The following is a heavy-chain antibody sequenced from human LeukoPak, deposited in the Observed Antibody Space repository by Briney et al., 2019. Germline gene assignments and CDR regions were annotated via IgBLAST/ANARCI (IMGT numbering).Heavy chain of an antibody. CDR3: ARGGPRYNWNGRNWFDP. Sequence: SETLSLTCTVSGGSISTSSYYWGWVRQPPGKGLEWIGNIFYSGSTYYSPSLKSRVTISLDTSKNQFSLKLTSVTAADRAVYYCARGGPRYNWNGRNWFDPWGQGTLVTVSS. CDR2: IFYSGST. CDR1: GGSISTSSYY. D-gene: IGHD1-1*01. V-gene: IGHV4-39*07. J-gene: IGHJ5*02.